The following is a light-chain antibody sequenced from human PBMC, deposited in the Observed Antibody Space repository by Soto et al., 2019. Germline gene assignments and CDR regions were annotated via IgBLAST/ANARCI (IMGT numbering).Light chain of an antibody. J-gene: IGKJ5*01. Sequence: EIVLTQSPGILSLSPGEEATLSCRASQSVDSNYLAWYQQKPGQAPRLLIYGTSSRATGIPDRFSGSGSGTDFTLTISRLEPEDFAVYYCQQYGNSPITFGQGTRLEIK. V-gene: IGKV3-20*01. CDR2: GTS. CDR1: QSVDSNY. CDR3: QQYGNSPIT.